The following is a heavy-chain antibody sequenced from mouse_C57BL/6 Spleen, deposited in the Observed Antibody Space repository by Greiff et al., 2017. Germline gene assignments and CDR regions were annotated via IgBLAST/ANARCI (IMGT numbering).Heavy chain of an antibody. J-gene: IGHJ4*01. Sequence: EVQLQQSGAELVKPGASVKLSCTASGFNIKDYYMHWVKQRTEQGLEWIGRIDPEDGETKYAPKFPGKATITADTSSNTAYRQLSSLTSEDTAVYYCARYGYDGCYYAMDYWGQGTSVTVSS. CDR2: IDPEDGET. V-gene: IGHV14-2*01. D-gene: IGHD2-2*01. CDR3: ARYGYDGCYYAMDY. CDR1: GFNIKDYY.